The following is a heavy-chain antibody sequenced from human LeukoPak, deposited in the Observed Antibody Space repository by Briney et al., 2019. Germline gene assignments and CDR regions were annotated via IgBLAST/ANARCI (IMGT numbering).Heavy chain of an antibody. D-gene: IGHD3-16*02. V-gene: IGHV4-59*01. CDR1: GGSISSYY. J-gene: IGHJ4*02. CDR2: IYYSGST. Sequence: PSETLSLTCTVSGGSISSYYWSWIRQPPGKGLEWIGYIYYSGSTNYNPSLKSRVTISVDTSKNQFSLKLSSVAAADTAVYYCARDLHVWGSYRSFFDYWGQGTLVTVSS. CDR3: ARDLHVWGSYRSFFDY.